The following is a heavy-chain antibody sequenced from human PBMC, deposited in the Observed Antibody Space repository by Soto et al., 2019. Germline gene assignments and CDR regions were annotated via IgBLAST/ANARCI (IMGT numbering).Heavy chain of an antibody. CDR3: AKYGSGSYYYYYGMDV. CDR2: FDPEDGET. D-gene: IGHD3-10*01. V-gene: IGHV1-24*01. CDR1: GYTLTELS. Sequence: ASVKVSCKVSGYTLTELSMHWVRQAPGKGLEWMGGFDPEDGETIYAQKFQGRVTMTEDTSTDTAYMELSSLRSEDTAVYYCAKYGSGSYYYYYGMDVWVQGTTVTVSS. J-gene: IGHJ6*02.